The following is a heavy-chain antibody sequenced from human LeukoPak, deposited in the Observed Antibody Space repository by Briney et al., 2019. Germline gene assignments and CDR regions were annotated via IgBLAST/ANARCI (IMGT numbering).Heavy chain of an antibody. CDR2: INPNSGGT. Sequence: ASVKVSCKASGYTFSNYYMHWVRQAPGQGLEWIGWINPNSGGTDYARKFQGRVTMTRDTSISTAYMELSRLTSDDTAVYYCARARMKYGDYGPAYFDLWGRGTLVTVSS. V-gene: IGHV1-2*02. J-gene: IGHJ2*01. CDR1: GYTFSNYY. D-gene: IGHD4-17*01. CDR3: ARARMKYGDYGPAYFDL.